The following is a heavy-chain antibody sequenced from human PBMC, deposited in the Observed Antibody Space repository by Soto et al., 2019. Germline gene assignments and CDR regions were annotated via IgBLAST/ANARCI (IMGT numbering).Heavy chain of an antibody. V-gene: IGHV1-69*08. J-gene: IGHJ4*02. CDR2: IIPILGIA. D-gene: IGHD1-26*01. CDR1: GGTFSSYT. CDR3: ARDLGGSSEY. Sequence: QVQLVQSGAEVKKPGSSVKVSCKASGGTFSSYTISWVRQAPGQGLEWMGRIIPILGIANYAQKFQGRLTITADKSTSTAYKELSSRRSEDMAVYYCARDLGGSSEYWGQGTLVTVSS.